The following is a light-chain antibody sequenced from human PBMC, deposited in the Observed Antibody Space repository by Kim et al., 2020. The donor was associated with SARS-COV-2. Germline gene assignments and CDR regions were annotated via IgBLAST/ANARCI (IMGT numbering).Light chain of an antibody. CDR1: SSDVGGYNY. J-gene: IGLJ1*01. Sequence: QSALTQPASVSGSPGQSITISCTGTSSDVGGYNYVSWYQQHPGKAPKLMIFDVSNRPSGVSNRFSGSKSGNTASLTISGLQAEDEADYYCSSYTGTNSVCLFGAGTRVTVL. CDR3: SSYTGTNSVCL. CDR2: DVS. V-gene: IGLV2-14*03.